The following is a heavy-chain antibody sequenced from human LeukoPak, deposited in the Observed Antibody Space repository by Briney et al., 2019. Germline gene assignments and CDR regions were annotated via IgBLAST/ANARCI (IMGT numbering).Heavy chain of an antibody. V-gene: IGHV4-39*01. CDR2: INHSGST. CDR1: GGSISSGGYY. CDR3: ARQTVRGNSSEWDWFDP. J-gene: IGHJ5*02. D-gene: IGHD3-10*01. Sequence: PSQTLSLTCTVSGGSISSGGYYWSWIRQPPGKGLEWIGEINHSGSTNYNPSLKSRVTISVDTSKNQFSLRLTSVTAADTAVYYCARQTVRGNSSEWDWFDPWGQGNLVTVSS.